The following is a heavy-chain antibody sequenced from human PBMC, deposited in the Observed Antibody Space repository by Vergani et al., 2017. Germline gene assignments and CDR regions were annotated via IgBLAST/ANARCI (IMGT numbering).Heavy chain of an antibody. J-gene: IGHJ6*03. V-gene: IGHV4-31*03. D-gene: IGHD6-13*01. CDR1: GGSISSGSYY. CDR2: IYYSGST. CDR3: ARDRGAAAERMGYYYYYMDV. Sequence: QVQLQESGPGLVKPSQTLSLTCTVSGGSISSGSYYWSWIRQHPGKGLEWIGYIYYSGSTYYNPSLKSRVTISVDTSKNQFSLKLSSVTAADTAVYYCARDRGAAAERMGYYYYYMDVWGKGTTVTVSS.